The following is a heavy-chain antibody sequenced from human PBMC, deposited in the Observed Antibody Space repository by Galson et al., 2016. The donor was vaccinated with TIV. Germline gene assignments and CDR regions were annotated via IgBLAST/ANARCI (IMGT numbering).Heavy chain of an antibody. CDR1: GITFSCYA. J-gene: IGHJ4*02. CDR3: AKMDSSGLSYARRFDY. V-gene: IGHV3-23*01. CDR2: ISGGGGST. Sequence: SLRLSCAASGITFSCYAMSWVRQAPGKGLEWVSAISGGGGSTYYAASVKGRFTISRDNSKSTLYLQLDSLRVEDTAVYYCAKMDSSGLSYARRFDYWGQGTLVTVSS. D-gene: IGHD3-22*01.